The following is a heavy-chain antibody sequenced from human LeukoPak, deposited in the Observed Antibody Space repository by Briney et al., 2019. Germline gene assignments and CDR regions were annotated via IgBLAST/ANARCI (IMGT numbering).Heavy chain of an antibody. Sequence: TSETLSLTCTVSGGSISRSTYYWSWIRQPPGKGLEWIGYIYYSGSTNYNPSLKSRVTISVDTSKNQFSLKLSSVTAADTAVYYCARSAAYLDYWGQGTLVTVSS. CDR1: GGSISRSTYY. CDR2: IYYSGST. CDR3: ARSAAYLDY. V-gene: IGHV4-61*01. J-gene: IGHJ4*02. D-gene: IGHD6-25*01.